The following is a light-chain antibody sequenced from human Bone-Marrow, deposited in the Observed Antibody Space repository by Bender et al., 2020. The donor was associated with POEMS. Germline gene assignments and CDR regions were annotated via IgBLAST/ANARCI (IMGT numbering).Light chain of an antibody. V-gene: IGLV2-14*03. Sequence: QSALTQPASVSGSPGQSITISCTGTSSDVGGYNYVSWYQQHPGKAPKFLIYDVSNRPSGVSNRFSGSKSGNTASLTISGLQAEDEADYYCSSHGGSNNFVIFGGGTKLTVL. CDR1: SSDVGGYNY. CDR2: DVS. CDR3: SSHGGSNNFVI. J-gene: IGLJ2*01.